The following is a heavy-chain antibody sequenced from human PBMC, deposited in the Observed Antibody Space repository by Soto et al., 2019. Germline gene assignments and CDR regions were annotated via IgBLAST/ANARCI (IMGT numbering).Heavy chain of an antibody. CDR1: GDTFSRYT. V-gene: IGHV1-69*01. J-gene: IGHJ4*02. CDR2: IIPRFGTT. CDR3: ARGRGLYNSGRSQLDY. D-gene: IGHD1-1*01. Sequence: QVQLVQSGAEVKKPGSSMRVSCKASGDTFSRYTVNWVRQAPRQGLEWMGGIIPRFGTTNYAPTLQGRVTITADEPTNTVYMELSSLRAEDTALYYCARGRGLYNSGRSQLDYWGQGTLVTVSS.